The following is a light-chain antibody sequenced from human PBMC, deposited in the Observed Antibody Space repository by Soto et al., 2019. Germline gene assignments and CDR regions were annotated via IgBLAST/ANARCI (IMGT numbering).Light chain of an antibody. J-gene: IGLJ1*01. CDR1: SSNIGAGYD. Sequence: QSVLTQPPSVSGAPGQRVPISCTGSSSNIGAGYDVHWYQHLPGTAPKLLIYGNVNRPSGVPDRFSGSKSGTSASLAITGLQAEDEADYYCQSYDRSLSGYVFGTGTKLTVL. CDR3: QSYDRSLSGYV. V-gene: IGLV1-40*01. CDR2: GNV.